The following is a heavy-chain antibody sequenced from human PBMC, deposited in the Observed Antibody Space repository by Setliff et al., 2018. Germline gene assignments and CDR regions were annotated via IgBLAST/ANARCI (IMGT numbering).Heavy chain of an antibody. J-gene: IGHJ4*02. CDR2: ISSSGTTI. CDR3: ATAGNYYYFDF. Sequence: PGGSLRLSCAASRFTFSDYYMSWIRQAPGEGLEWVSYISSSGTTIYYADSVKGRFTISRDNAKNSLYLQMNSLRAEDTAVYYCATAGNYYYFDFWGQGTLVTVSS. CDR1: RFTFSDYY. V-gene: IGHV3-11*04. D-gene: IGHD1-26*01.